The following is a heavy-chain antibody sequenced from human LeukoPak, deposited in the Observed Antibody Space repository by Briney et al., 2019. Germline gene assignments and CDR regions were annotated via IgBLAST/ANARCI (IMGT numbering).Heavy chain of an antibody. D-gene: IGHD3-10*01. Sequence: PSETLSLTCTVSGGSITNNNYYWDWIRQPPGKGLEWIGYIYYSGSTNYNPSLKSRVTISVDTSKNQFSLKLTSVTAADTAVYYCARVKYYYGSGGDYFDYWGQGTLVTVSS. CDR1: GGSITNNNYY. CDR2: IYYSGST. V-gene: IGHV4-61*05. J-gene: IGHJ4*02. CDR3: ARVKYYYGSGGDYFDY.